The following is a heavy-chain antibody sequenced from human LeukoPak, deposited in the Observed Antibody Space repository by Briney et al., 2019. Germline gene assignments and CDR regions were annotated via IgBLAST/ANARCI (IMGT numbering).Heavy chain of an antibody. J-gene: IGHJ6*02. CDR1: GYTFTGYY. CDR2: INPNSGGT. Sequence: ASVKVSCKASGYTFTGYYMHWVRQAPGQGLEWMGWINPNSGGTNYAQKFQGRVTMTRDTSISTAYMELNRLRSDDTAVYYCARDYGDYYGMDVWGQGTTVTVSS. CDR3: ARDYGDYYGMDV. D-gene: IGHD4-17*01. V-gene: IGHV1-2*02.